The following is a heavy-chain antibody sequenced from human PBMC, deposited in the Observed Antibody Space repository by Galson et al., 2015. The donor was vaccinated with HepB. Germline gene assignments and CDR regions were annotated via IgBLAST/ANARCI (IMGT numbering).Heavy chain of an antibody. J-gene: IGHJ3*02. CDR2: IYPGDSDT. V-gene: IGHV5-51*03. CDR3: ARRIAVAGTSIGLGAFDI. Sequence: QYGAEVKKPGESLKISCKGSGYSFTSYWIGWVRQMPGKGLEWMGIIYPGDSDTRYSPSFQGQVTISADKSISTAYLQWSSLKASDTAMYYCARRIAVAGTSIGLGAFDIWGQGTMVTVSS. D-gene: IGHD6-19*01. CDR1: GYSFTSYW.